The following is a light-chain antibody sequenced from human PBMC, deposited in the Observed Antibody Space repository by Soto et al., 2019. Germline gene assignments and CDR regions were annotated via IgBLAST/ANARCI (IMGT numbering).Light chain of an antibody. CDR3: QQYNNWPPYT. J-gene: IGKJ2*01. CDR2: GAS. Sequence: EIVMTQSPATLSVSPGERATLSCRASQSVSSNLAWYQQKPGQAPRLLIYGASTRATGIPARFSGSGSGTDFTLTISSPQSEDFAVYYCQQYNNWPPYTFGQGTKLEIK. CDR1: QSVSSN. V-gene: IGKV3-15*01.